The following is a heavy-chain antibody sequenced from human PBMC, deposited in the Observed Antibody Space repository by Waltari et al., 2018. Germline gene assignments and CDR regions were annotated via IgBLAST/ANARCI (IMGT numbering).Heavy chain of an antibody. CDR1: GFTLGRHA. CDR2: VASTGAT. CDR3: VKDRGPHDPYNFYYGMNV. J-gene: IGHJ6*02. D-gene: IGHD1-26*01. V-gene: IGHV3-23*01. Sequence: DVQLLESGGGLVQPGGSLSISCAAPGFTLGRHALTWFRQSPGKGLEWVSSVASTGATYYADSVRGRFTSSRDNSKNTVFLQLDRLRVDDTATYFCVKDRGPHDPYNFYYGMNVWGQGTTVTVSS.